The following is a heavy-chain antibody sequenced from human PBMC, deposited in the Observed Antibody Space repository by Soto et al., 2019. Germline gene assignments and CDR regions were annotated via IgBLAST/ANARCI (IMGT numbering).Heavy chain of an antibody. J-gene: IGHJ5*02. CDR3: ARWDSSGFNWFDP. D-gene: IGHD6-19*01. Sequence: ASVKVSCKASGYTFTSYGISWVRQAPGQGLEWMGWISSYNAHTTYAQDLQGRVTMTTDTSTSTAYMELRSLRSDDTAVYYCARWDSSGFNWFDPWGQGTLVTVSS. CDR2: ISSYNAHT. CDR1: GYTFTSYG. V-gene: IGHV1-18*01.